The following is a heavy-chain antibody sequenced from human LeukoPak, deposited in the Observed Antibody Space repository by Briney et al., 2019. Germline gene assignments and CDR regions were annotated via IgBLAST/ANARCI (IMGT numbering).Heavy chain of an antibody. J-gene: IGHJ4*02. CDR1: GFTFSSYG. D-gene: IGHD4-17*01. CDR3: ARDSPLRWYGDYAGYYFDY. V-gene: IGHV3-30*02. Sequence: GGSLRLSCAASGFTFSSYGMHWVRQAPGKGLEWVAFIRYDGSNKYYADSVKGRFTISRDNSKNTLYLQMNSLRAEDTAVYYCARDSPLRWYGDYAGYYFDYWGQGTLVTVSS. CDR2: IRYDGSNK.